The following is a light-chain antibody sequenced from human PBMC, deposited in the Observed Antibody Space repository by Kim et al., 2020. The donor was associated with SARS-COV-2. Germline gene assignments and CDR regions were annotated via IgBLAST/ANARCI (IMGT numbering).Light chain of an antibody. J-gene: IGKJ4*01. CDR3: HQYGSSPLT. CDR2: GAS. V-gene: IGKV3-20*01. CDR1: QSVSSSY. Sequence: EIVLTPSPGTLSLSPGERATLSCRASQSVSSSYLAWYQQQPGQAPRLLIYGASSSATGLPDRFSGSGSGTDFTLTISRLEPEDFAVYYCHQYGSSPLTFGGGTKLEI.